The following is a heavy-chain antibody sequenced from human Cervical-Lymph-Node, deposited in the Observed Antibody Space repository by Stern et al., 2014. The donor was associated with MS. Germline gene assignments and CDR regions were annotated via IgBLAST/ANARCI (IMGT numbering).Heavy chain of an antibody. CDR2: IDWDDEK. Sequence: ESGPALVKPTQTLTLTCTFSGFSLNTNGMCVTWIRQSPGKAPEWLVLIDWDDEKYYSTSLKTRLTVSKDTSKNQVVLIMTNMDPVDTATYYCARIGPAAYPSYFDVWGRGTLVTVSS. CDR1: GFSLNTNGMC. CDR3: ARIGPAAYPSYFDV. J-gene: IGHJ2*01. V-gene: IGHV2-70*01. D-gene: IGHD2-2*02.